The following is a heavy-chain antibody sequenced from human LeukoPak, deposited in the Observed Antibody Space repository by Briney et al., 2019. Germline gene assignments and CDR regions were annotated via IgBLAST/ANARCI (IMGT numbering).Heavy chain of an antibody. J-gene: IGHJ4*02. CDR1: GGSISSSSFY. CDR2: IYYSGST. CDR3: ARHGAHYYSGSGSYYTTAFDS. V-gene: IGHV4-39*01. D-gene: IGHD3-10*01. Sequence: SETLSLTCTVSGGSISSSSFYWDWIRQPPGKGLEWIAAIYYSGSTYYNPSLKSRVTIPVDTSKNQFSLRLSSVTAADTAIYYCARHGAHYYSGSGSYYTTAFDSWGQGTPVTVSS.